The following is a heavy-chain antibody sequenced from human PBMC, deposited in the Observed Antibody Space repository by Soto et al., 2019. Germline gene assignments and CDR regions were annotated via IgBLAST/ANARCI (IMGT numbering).Heavy chain of an antibody. V-gene: IGHV4-59*01. CDR3: ARSYCADSVSCNWFDP. J-gene: IGHJ5*02. CDR2: INYSGRS. Sequence: QVQRQESGPGLVKSSETLSLTCSVSGDSSSTYYWGWIRQPPGKGLEWIGDINYSGRSNHNPSLTIRLSISVAASKNQVSLKLTSVTAADTAVYYCARSYCADSVSCNWFDPWGQGTLVVVSS. D-gene: IGHD2-8*02. CDR1: GDSSSTYY.